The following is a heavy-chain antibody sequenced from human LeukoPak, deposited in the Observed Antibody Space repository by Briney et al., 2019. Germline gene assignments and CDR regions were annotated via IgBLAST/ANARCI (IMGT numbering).Heavy chain of an antibody. Sequence: ASVKVSCKASGGTFGIYTINWVRQAPGQGPEWMGGIIPIIGTTHYAQNFQGRVTITADDSATAAYMELSSLRSDDTAVYYCARGRPRDYSNYLLWFDPWGQGTLVTVSS. V-gene: IGHV1-69*13. CDR3: ARGRPRDYSNYLLWFDP. J-gene: IGHJ5*02. D-gene: IGHD4-11*01. CDR2: IIPIIGTT. CDR1: GGTFGIYT.